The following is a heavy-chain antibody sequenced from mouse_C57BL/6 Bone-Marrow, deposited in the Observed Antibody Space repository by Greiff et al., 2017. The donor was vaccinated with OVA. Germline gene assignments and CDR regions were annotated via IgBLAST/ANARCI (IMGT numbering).Heavy chain of an antibody. CDR1: GYTFTSYW. CDR3: ARGDGYFDY. V-gene: IGHV1-59*01. CDR2: IDPSDSYT. J-gene: IGHJ2*01. Sequence: QVQLQQPGAELVRPGPSVKLSCKASGYTFTSYWMHWVKQRPGQGLEWIGVIDPSDSYTNYNQKFKGKATLTVDTSSSTAYMQLSSLTSEDSAVYYCARGDGYFDYWGQGTTLTGAS. D-gene: IGHD2-3*01.